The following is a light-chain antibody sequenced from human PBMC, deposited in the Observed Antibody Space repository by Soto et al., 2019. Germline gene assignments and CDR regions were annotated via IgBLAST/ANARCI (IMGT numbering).Light chain of an antibody. CDR1: QSISSW. V-gene: IGKV1-5*01. CDR3: QQYKT. Sequence: DIQMTHSLSTLSAPVGDRVPTTCRASQSISSWLAWYQQKPGKAPKLLIYDASSLESGVPSRFSGSGSGTEFTLTISSLQPDDFATYYCQQYKTFGQGTKVDIK. CDR2: DAS. J-gene: IGKJ1*01.